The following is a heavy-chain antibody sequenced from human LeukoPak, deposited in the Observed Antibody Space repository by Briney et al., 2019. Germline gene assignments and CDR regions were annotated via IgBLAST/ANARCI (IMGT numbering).Heavy chain of an antibody. CDR2: IIPIFGTA. V-gene: IGHV1-69*13. CDR3: ARGVGGYYYYYYMDV. CDR1: GGTFSSYA. D-gene: IGHD3-16*01. Sequence: GASVKVSCKASGGTFSSYAISWVRQAPGQGLEWMGGIIPIFGTANYAQKFQGRVTITADESTSTAYMELSSLRSEDTAVYYCARGVGGYYYYYYMDVWGKGTTVTVSS. J-gene: IGHJ6*03.